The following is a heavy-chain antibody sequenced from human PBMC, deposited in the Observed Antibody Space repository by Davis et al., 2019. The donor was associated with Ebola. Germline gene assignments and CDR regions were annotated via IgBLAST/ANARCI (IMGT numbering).Heavy chain of an antibody. J-gene: IGHJ6*02. CDR3: ARDLVLGARFLEWFPLYYGMDV. CDR2: INSDGSST. CDR1: GFTFSSYC. D-gene: IGHD3-3*01. V-gene: IGHV3-74*01. Sequence: GESLKISCAASGFTFSSYCMHWVRQAPGKGLVWVSRINSDGSSTSYADSVKGRFTISRDNAKNTLYLQMNSLRAEDTAVYYCARDLVLGARFLEWFPLYYGMDVWGQGTTVTVSS.